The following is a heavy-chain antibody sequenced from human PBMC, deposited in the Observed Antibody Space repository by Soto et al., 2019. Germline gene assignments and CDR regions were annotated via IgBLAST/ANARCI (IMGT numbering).Heavy chain of an antibody. CDR1: GFTFDDYA. V-gene: IGHV3-9*01. Sequence: GGSLRLSCAAPGFTFDDYAMHWVRQAPGKGLEWVSGISWNSGSIGYADSVKGRFTISRDNAKNSLYLQMNSLRAEDAALYYCEKGPVGSSGWYPDYWGQGTLVTVSS. CDR3: EKGPVGSSGWYPDY. CDR2: ISWNSGSI. D-gene: IGHD6-19*01. J-gene: IGHJ4*02.